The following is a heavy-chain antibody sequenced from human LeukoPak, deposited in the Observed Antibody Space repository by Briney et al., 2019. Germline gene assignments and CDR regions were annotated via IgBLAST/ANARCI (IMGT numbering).Heavy chain of an antibody. CDR1: GFTFSGHW. Sequence: AGGSLRLSCAASGFTFSGHWMSWVRQAPGKGLEWVANIKQDGSENYYVDSVKGRFTISRDNAKNSLYLQMNSLRAEDTAVYYCARVELWTYYYYYYGMDVWGQGTTVTVSS. D-gene: IGHD5-18*01. V-gene: IGHV3-7*04. J-gene: IGHJ6*02. CDR3: ARVELWTYYYYYYGMDV. CDR2: IKQDGSEN.